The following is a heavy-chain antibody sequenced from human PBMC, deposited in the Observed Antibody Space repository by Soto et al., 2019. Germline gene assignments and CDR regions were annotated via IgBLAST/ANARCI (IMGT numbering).Heavy chain of an antibody. CDR1: GFTFSHYW. CDR2: INSDGSVS. Sequence: EVQLVESGGGLVQPGGSLRLSCAASGFTFSHYWMYWVRQAPGKGLVWVSRINSDGSVSSYADSVKGRLTISRDNVKNTLSLQMDSLRAEDTAVYYCARGECVGGTCYSLAGSFYYDMDVWGKGTKVTVFS. CDR3: ARGECVGGTCYSLAGSFYYDMDV. V-gene: IGHV3-74*01. J-gene: IGHJ6*03. D-gene: IGHD2-15*01.